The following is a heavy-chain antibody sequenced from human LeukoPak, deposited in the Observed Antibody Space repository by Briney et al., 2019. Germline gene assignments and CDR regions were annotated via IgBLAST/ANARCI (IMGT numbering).Heavy chain of an antibody. CDR3: ARGDIVVVTATPKPYYYYYGMDV. CDR2: INHSGST. V-gene: IGHV4-34*01. J-gene: IGHJ6*02. CDR1: GGSFSGYY. D-gene: IGHD2-21*02. Sequence: PSETLSLTCAVYGGSFSGYYWSWIRQSPGKGLEWIGEINHSGSTNYNPSLKSRVTISVDTSKNQFSLKLSSVTAADTAVYYCARGDIVVVTATPKPYYYYYGMDVWGQGTTVTVSS.